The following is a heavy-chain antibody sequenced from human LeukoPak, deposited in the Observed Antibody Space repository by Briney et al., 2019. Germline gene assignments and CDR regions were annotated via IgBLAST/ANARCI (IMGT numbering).Heavy chain of an antibody. Sequence: SVKVSCKASGGTFSSYAISWVRQAPGQGLEWMGGIIPIFGTANYAQKFQGRVTITADESTSTAYMELSSLRSEDTAMYYCASDRIEVDAFDIWGQGTMVTVSS. D-gene: IGHD2-15*01. CDR2: IIPIFGTA. CDR1: GGTFSSYA. CDR3: ASDRIEVDAFDI. J-gene: IGHJ3*02. V-gene: IGHV1-69*13.